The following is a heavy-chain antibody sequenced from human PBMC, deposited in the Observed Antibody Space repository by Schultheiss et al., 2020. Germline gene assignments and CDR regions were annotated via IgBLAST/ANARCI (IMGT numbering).Heavy chain of an antibody. Sequence: GGSLRLSCAASGFSFDDYAMHWVRQAPGKGLEWVSGISWNSGSIGYADSVKGRFTISRDNAKNSLYLQMNSLRAEDTAVYYCAKVKDYCSGGSCYSYFDYWGQGTLVTVSS. V-gene: IGHV3-9*01. CDR2: ISWNSGSI. J-gene: IGHJ4*02. D-gene: IGHD2-15*01. CDR1: GFSFDDYA. CDR3: AKVKDYCSGGSCYSYFDY.